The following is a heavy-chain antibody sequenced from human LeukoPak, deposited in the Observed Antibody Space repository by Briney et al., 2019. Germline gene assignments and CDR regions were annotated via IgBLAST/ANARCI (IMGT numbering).Heavy chain of an antibody. CDR1: GGSISSYY. D-gene: IGHD6-13*01. CDR2: MYYSGST. Sequence: SETLSLTCTVSGGSISSYYWSWLRQPPGKGLEWIGYMYYSGSTNYNPSLKSRVTMSVDTSKNHFSLKMSSVTAEDTAVYYCARRSAPYSSSWYPFDYWGQGTLVTVSS. J-gene: IGHJ4*02. V-gene: IGHV4-59*01. CDR3: ARRSAPYSSSWYPFDY.